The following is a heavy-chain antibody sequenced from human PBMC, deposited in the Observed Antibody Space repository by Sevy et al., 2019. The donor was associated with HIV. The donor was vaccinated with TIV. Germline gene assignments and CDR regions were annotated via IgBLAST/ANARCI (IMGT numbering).Heavy chain of an antibody. D-gene: IGHD3-10*01. V-gene: IGHV3-23*01. CDR3: AKDRVSGTYYTGDFDY. CDR2: ITISGGST. J-gene: IGHJ4*02. Sequence: GGSLRLSCAASGFTFSTYAMTWVRQAPGKGLEWVSVITISGGSTYYAGSVKGRFTISRDNSKNNLYLQMNSLRAEDTAVYYCAKDRVSGTYYTGDFDYWGQGTLVTVSS. CDR1: GFTFSTYA.